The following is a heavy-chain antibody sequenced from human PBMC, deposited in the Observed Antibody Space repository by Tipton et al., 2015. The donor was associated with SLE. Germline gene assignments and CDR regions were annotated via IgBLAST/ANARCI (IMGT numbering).Heavy chain of an antibody. CDR1: RFTFSNYA. D-gene: IGHD3-3*01. V-gene: IGHV3-23*01. Sequence: SLRLSCAASRFTFSNYAMNWVRQAPGKGLEWVSGISGSGGSTYYADSVKGRFTISRDNSKNTLFLQMNSLRAEDAAIYYCAGENLENVDFWSGYPHGIGFWGQGTLVTVSS. CDR3: AGENLENVDFWSGYPHGIGF. J-gene: IGHJ4*02. CDR2: ISGSGGST.